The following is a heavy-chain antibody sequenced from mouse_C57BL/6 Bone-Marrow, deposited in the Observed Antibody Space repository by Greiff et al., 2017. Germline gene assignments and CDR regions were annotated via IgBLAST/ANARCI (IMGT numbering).Heavy chain of an antibody. D-gene: IGHD1-1*01. J-gene: IGHJ1*03. CDR2: INPSSGYT. CDR1: GYTFTSYT. Sequence: QVQLQQSGAELARPGASVKMSCKASGYTFTSYTMHWVKQRPGQGLEWIGYINPSSGYTKYNQKFKDKATLTADKSSSTAYMQLSSLTSEDSAVYYCARDYYGSNYWYFDVWSTGTTVTVSS. V-gene: IGHV1-4*01. CDR3: ARDYYGSNYWYFDV.